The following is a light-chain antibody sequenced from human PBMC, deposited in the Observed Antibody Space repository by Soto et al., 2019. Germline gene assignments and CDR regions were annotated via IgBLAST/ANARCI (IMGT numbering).Light chain of an antibody. CDR1: QTISSY. CDR2: DAS. J-gene: IGKJ1*01. CDR3: QQRRNWPQT. V-gene: IGKV3-11*01. Sequence: EILLTQSPATLSLSPGERATLSCRASQTISSYLAWYQQKPGQAPRLLIYDASNRATGIPARFSGSGSGTDFTLTISSLEPEDFAICYCQQRRNWPQTFGQGTKVEIK.